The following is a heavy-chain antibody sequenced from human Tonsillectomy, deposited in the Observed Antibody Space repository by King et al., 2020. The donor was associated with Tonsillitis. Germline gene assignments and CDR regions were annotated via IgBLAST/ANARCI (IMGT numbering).Heavy chain of an antibody. CDR1: GGSITSYY. D-gene: IGHD1-26*01. V-gene: IGHV4-59*01. CDR2: IYYTGDT. CDR3: ARGISSGSYYDY. Sequence: VQLQESGPGLVKPSETLSVSCTVSGGSITSYYWTWIRQPPGKGLEWTGYIYYTGDTNYNSSLKSRATMSLDTSKNQFSLKLSSVTAADTAVYYCARGISSGSYYDYWGQGTLVTVSS. J-gene: IGHJ4*02.